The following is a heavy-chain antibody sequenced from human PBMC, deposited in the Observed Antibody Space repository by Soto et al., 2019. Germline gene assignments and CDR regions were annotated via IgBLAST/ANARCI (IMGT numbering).Heavy chain of an antibody. Sequence: PXESLKISRKGSGYSFNSYLLSWVRQLPGKGLEWMGRIDPSDSYTNYSPSFQGRVTFSAAKSISTAYLQWGSLKASDTAMYYCERHGMATFLTSWGHGTLVTVSS. CDR2: IDPSDSYT. CDR3: ERHGMATFLTS. V-gene: IGHV5-10-1*01. CDR1: GYSFNSYL. D-gene: IGHD5-12*01. J-gene: IGHJ5*01.